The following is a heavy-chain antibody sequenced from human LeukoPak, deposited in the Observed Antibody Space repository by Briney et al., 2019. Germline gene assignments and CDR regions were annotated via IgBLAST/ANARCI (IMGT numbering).Heavy chain of an antibody. Sequence: SLKVSCKASGGTFSSYAISWVRQAPEQGPEWRGGIIPIFGTANYAQKFQGRVTITTDESTSTAYMELSSLRSEDTAVYYCARGPELERFDYWGQGTLVTVSS. V-gene: IGHV1-69*05. J-gene: IGHJ4*02. CDR3: ARGPELERFDY. CDR1: GGTFSSYA. CDR2: IIPIFGTA. D-gene: IGHD1-1*01.